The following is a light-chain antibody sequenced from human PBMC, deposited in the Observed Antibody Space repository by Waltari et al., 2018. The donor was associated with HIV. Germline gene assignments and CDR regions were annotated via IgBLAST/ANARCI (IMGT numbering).Light chain of an antibody. CDR3: QQLKAYPLT. Sequence: DIQLTHPPSFLSASVGDRVTLTCRASQDINNYLAWYQQKPGKTPKLLIYAASTLQSGVPSRFSGGGSETHFTLTISSLQPEDFATYYCQQLKAYPLTFGGGTKVEIK. V-gene: IGKV1-9*01. J-gene: IGKJ4*01. CDR1: QDINNY. CDR2: AAS.